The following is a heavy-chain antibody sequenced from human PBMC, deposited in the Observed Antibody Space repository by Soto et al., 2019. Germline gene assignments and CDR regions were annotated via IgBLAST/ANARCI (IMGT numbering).Heavy chain of an antibody. Sequence: PSETLSHTCAVSGGSISSSNSWCWVRQPPGKGLEWIGEIYHSGSTNYNPSLKSRVTISVDKSKNQSSLKLSSVTAADTAVYYCARERSYGDYGRDYYYYGMDVWGQGTTVTVSS. CDR3: ARERSYGDYGRDYYYYGMDV. CDR2: IYHSGST. D-gene: IGHD4-17*01. V-gene: IGHV4-4*02. J-gene: IGHJ6*02. CDR1: GGSISSSNS.